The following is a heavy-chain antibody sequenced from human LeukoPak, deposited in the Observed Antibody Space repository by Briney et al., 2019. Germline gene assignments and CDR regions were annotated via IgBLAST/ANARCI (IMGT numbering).Heavy chain of an antibody. CDR1: GFTLSSYW. D-gene: IGHD5-18*01. CDR3: AREPSGYSYGLDY. CDR2: INQDVSEI. Sequence: PGGSLRLSCAASGFTLSSYWMCWVRQAPGKGLEWVANINQDVSEINYVDSVKGRFTISRDNGKNSLYLQMNSLRAEDTAVYYCAREPSGYSYGLDYWGQGTLVTVSS. V-gene: IGHV3-7*01. J-gene: IGHJ4*02.